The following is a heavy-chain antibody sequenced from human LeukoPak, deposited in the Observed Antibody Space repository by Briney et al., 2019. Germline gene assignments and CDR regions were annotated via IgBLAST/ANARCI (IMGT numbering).Heavy chain of an antibody. CDR3: ARPSDHYYYYFYMDV. Sequence: SGGSLRLSCAASGFTFSTYAMHWVRQAPGKGLERVAFISYDGNKKDYADSVKGRFTISRDNSENTLYLQMNSLRIEDAGVYYCARPSDHYYYYFYMDVWGQGTTVTVSS. CDR2: ISYDGNKK. V-gene: IGHV3-30*04. J-gene: IGHJ6*03. CDR1: GFTFSTYA.